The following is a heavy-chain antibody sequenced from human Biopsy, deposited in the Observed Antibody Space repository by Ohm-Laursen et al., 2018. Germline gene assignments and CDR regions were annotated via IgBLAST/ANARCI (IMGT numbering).Heavy chain of an antibody. V-gene: IGHV1-2*02. J-gene: IGHJ6*02. CDR1: GYTFAGYY. CDR3: ARVPAYPSIDGYYGLDL. CDR2: INPNSGNA. D-gene: IGHD2-15*01. Sequence: ASVKVSCKASGYTFAGYYLHWVRQAPGHGLEWMGWINPNSGNANYAQSFQGRLTVTRDTSITTAYMELTSLTSDDTAIYYCARVPAYPSIDGYYGLDLWGQGITVIVSS.